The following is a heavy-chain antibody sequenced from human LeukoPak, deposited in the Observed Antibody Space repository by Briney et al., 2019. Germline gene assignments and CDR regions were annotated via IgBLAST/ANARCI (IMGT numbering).Heavy chain of an antibody. J-gene: IGHJ4*02. CDR2: IRADAVTT. D-gene: IGHD3-22*01. CDR1: GFIFSHHG. Sequence: GGSLRLSCATSGFIFSHHGMNWVRQAPGKGLEWVSGIRADAVTTFYADSVKGRFTISRDNSKNTLYLQMNSLRAEDTAVYYCARRAGDYSHPYDYWGQGTLVTVSS. V-gene: IGHV3-23*01. CDR3: ARRAGDYSHPYDY.